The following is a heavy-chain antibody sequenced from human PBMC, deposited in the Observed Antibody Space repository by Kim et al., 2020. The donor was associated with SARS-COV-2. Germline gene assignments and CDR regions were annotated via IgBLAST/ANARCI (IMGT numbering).Heavy chain of an antibody. Sequence: ADSVKGRFTISRDNSNNTLYLQMNSLRAEDTAVYYCAKEILVGATSAFDYWGQGTLVTVSS. V-gene: IGHV3-30*02. CDR3: AKEILVGATSAFDY. J-gene: IGHJ4*02. D-gene: IGHD1-26*01.